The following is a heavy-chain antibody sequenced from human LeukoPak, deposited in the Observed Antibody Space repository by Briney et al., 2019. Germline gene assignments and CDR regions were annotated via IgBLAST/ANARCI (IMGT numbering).Heavy chain of an antibody. CDR3: AGGATSGVF. D-gene: IGHD3-10*01. Sequence: PSETLSLTCGVYGGSFSGYYWTWIRQPPGKGLEWIGEINHSGSTNYIPSLKSRVTTSLDTSKNQFSLKLTSVTAADTAVYYCAGGATSGVFWGQGTLVTVSS. CDR1: GGSFSGYY. V-gene: IGHV4-34*01. J-gene: IGHJ4*02. CDR2: INHSGST.